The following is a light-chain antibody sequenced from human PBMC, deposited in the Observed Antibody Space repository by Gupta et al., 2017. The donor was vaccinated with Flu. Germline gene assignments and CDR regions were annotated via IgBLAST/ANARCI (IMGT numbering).Light chain of an antibody. CDR2: DAS. V-gene: IGKV3-11*01. CDR3: QQRSNWRGFT. Sequence: LVLTHSPATLSLSPGYRATLSCMASQSVSSYLAWYQQKPGQAPRLLIYDASNRATGIPARFSGSGSGTDFTLTISSREPEDFAVYYCQQRSNWRGFTFGHGTKVDIK. J-gene: IGKJ3*01. CDR1: QSVSSY.